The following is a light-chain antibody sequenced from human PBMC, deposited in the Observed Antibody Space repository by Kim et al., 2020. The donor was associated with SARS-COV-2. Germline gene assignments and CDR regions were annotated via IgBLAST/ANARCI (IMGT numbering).Light chain of an antibody. V-gene: IGLV3-19*01. CDR3: NSRDSSGNVV. Sequence: SSELTQDPAVSVALGQTVRITCHGDSLRSYYASWYQQKPGQAPVLVIYGKNNRPSGIPDRFSGSSSGNTASLTITGAQAEDEADYYCNSRDSSGNVVFCG. CDR2: GKN. CDR1: SLRSYY. J-gene: IGLJ2*01.